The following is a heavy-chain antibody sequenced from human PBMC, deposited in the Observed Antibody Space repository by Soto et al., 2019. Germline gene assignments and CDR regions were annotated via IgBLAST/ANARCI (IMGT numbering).Heavy chain of an antibody. CDR2: ISWNSGSI. J-gene: IGHJ4*02. Sequence: GGSLRLSCEASGLTFDDYAMHWVRQAPGKGLEWVSGISWNSGSIGYAYSVKGRFTISRDNAKNSLYLQMNSLRAEDTALYYCAKDREGSAWYFDYWGQGTLVTVSS. V-gene: IGHV3-9*01. CDR3: AKDREGSAWYFDY. D-gene: IGHD6-19*01. CDR1: GLTFDDYA.